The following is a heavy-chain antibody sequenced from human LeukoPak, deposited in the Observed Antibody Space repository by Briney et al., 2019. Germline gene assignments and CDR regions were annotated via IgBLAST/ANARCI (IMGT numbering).Heavy chain of an antibody. CDR1: GGSISTYY. CDR2: IFYSGST. Sequence: PSETLSLTCTVSGGSISTYYWNWIRQSPGKGLEWIGDIFYSGSTNNNPSLKSRVTMSVDTSKNQFSLEVTSVTAADSAVYYCARTRTGSHLLDYWGQGILVTVFS. J-gene: IGHJ4*02. CDR3: ARTRTGSHLLDY. D-gene: IGHD1-26*01. V-gene: IGHV4-59*08.